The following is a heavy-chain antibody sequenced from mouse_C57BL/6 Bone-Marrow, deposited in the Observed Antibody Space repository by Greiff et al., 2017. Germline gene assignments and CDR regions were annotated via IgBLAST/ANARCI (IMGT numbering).Heavy chain of an antibody. CDR1: GFNIKDDY. V-gene: IGHV14-4*01. D-gene: IGHD4-1*01. J-gene: IGHJ3*01. CDR3: TTSTGAWFAY. Sequence: QLQQSGAELVRPGASVKLSCTASGFNIKDDYMHWVKQRPEQGLEWIGWIDPENGDTEYASKFQGKATITADTSSNTAYLQLSSLTSEDTAVYYCTTSTGAWFAYWGQGTLVTVSA. CDR2: IDPENGDT.